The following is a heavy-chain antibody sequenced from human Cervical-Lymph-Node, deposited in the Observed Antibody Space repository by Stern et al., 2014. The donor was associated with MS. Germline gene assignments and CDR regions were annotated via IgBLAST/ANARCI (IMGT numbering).Heavy chain of an antibody. CDR1: GYSFTSYD. V-gene: IGHV1-8*01. CDR2: GNPNSGNT. Sequence: VQLVESGAEVKRPGASVKVSCKASGYSFTSYDINWVREANGQGLEWMGWGNPNSGNTGYAQKFQGRVTMTRNISIDTVYMELTSLRSEDTAVYYCARRIEGRREVVMWFDPWGQGTLVTVSS. D-gene: IGHD1-26*01. J-gene: IGHJ5*02. CDR3: ARRIEGRREVVMWFDP.